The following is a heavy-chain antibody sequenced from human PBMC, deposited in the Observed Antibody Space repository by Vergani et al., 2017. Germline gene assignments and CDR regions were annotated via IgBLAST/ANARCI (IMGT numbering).Heavy chain of an antibody. J-gene: IGHJ6*03. CDR1: GYTFTSYA. CDR2: IIPIFGTA. D-gene: IGHD3-3*01. V-gene: IGHV1-69*01. Sequence: QVQLVQSGAEVKKPGASVKVSCKTSGYTFTSYAISWVRQAPGQGLEWMGGIIPIFGTANYAQKFQGRVTITADESTSTAYMELSSLRAEDTAVYYCARDRSITIFGVGIDYLDVWGKGTTVTVSS. CDR3: ARDRSITIFGVGIDYLDV.